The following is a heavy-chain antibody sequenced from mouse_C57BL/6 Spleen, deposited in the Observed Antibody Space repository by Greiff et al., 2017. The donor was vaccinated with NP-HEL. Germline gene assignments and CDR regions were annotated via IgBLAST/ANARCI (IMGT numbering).Heavy chain of an antibody. D-gene: IGHD1-1*01. CDR3: ARSPDWYGSSHWYFDV. CDR2: IYWDDDK. CDR1: GFSLSTSGMG. J-gene: IGHJ1*03. Sequence: QVTLKESGPGILQSSQTLSLTCSFSGFSLSTSGMGVSWIRQPSGKGLEWLAHIYWDDDKRYNPSLKSRLTISKDTSRNQVFLKITSVDTADTATYYCARSPDWYGSSHWYFDVWGTGTTVTVSS. V-gene: IGHV8-12*01.